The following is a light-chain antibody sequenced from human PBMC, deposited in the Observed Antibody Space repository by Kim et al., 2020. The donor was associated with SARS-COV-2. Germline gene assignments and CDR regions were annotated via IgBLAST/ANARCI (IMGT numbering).Light chain of an antibody. CDR3: QVWDTNTDHFV. Sequence: SSSLPPPPSFSFSPGPPARLPCGGDTIGSKSVHWYQQRPGQAPVVVIHFDTDRPSGIPERFSGSNSGNTATLTISRVEAGDEADYYCQVWDTNTDHFVFGTGTKVTVL. J-gene: IGLJ1*01. V-gene: IGLV3-21*04. CDR2: FDT. CDR1: TIGSKS.